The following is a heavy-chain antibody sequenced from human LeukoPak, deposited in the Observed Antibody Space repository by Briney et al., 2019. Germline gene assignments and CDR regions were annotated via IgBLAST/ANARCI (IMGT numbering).Heavy chain of an antibody. Sequence: GRSLRLSCAASGFTFSNYSMHWVRQAPGKGLDWVAVISYDGSNKYYADSVKGRFTISRDNSKETLYLQVSSLRPEDTAVYYCAREMPVVTADYYFDYWGQGALVTVSS. V-gene: IGHV3-30-3*01. D-gene: IGHD4-23*01. CDR2: ISYDGSNK. CDR1: GFTFSNYS. J-gene: IGHJ4*02. CDR3: AREMPVVTADYYFDY.